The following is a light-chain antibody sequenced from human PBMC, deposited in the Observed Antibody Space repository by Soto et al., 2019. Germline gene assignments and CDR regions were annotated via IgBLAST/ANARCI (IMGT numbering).Light chain of an antibody. V-gene: IGKV3-15*01. CDR2: GAS. J-gene: IGKJ5*01. Sequence: VMTQSPATLSVSPGERVTLSCRSSQSVGDNLAWFQQKPGKGPRLLIYGASTRATGIPVRFSGSGSETAFTLTISSLRSSDSAVYLCQHYNNWPITFGQGIRLEI. CDR3: QHYNNWPIT. CDR1: QSVGDN.